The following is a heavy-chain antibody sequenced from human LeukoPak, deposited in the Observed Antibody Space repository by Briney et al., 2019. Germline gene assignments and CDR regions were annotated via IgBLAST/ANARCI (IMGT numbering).Heavy chain of an antibody. J-gene: IGHJ4*02. CDR3: ANGPSWTDILTGYYIS. CDR1: GFTFSSYA. V-gene: IGHV3-23*01. CDR2: ISGSGGST. D-gene: IGHD3-9*01. Sequence: GGSLRLSYAASGFTFSSYAMSWVRQAPGKGLEWVSAISGSGGSTYYADSVKGRFTISRDNSKNTLYLQMNSLRAEDTAVYYCANGPSWTDILTGYYISWGQGTLVTVSS.